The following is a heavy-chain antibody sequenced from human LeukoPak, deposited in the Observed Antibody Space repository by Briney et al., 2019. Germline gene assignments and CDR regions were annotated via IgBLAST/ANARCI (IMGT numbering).Heavy chain of an antibody. CDR1: VYSIISGYY. CDR3: ARASGSYGSGSYYYYGMDV. V-gene: IGHV4-38-2*01. CDR2: IFHSGIT. D-gene: IGHD3-10*01. J-gene: IGHJ6*04. Sequence: SETLSLTCALSVYSIISGYYWGWIRQPPGKGLEWIGSIFHSGITYYNPSLKIRVNMSVDTSKNQISLKLSSVTAADTAVYYCARASGSYGSGSYYYYGMDVWGKGTTVTVSS.